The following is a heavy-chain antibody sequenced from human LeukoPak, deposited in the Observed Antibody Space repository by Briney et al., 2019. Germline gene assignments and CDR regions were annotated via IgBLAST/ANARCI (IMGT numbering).Heavy chain of an antibody. J-gene: IGHJ4*02. CDR2: IYYSERT. Sequence: SETLSLTCTVSGVSINSHYWRWIRQPPGKGLQWIGDIYYSERTNYNPSLRSRVTISVDTSKNQLSLKLTSVLAADTAMYYCVRRDNTGWNYFDHWGQGILVTVSS. V-gene: IGHV4-59*08. CDR1: GVSINSHY. D-gene: IGHD6-19*01. CDR3: VRRDNTGWNYFDH.